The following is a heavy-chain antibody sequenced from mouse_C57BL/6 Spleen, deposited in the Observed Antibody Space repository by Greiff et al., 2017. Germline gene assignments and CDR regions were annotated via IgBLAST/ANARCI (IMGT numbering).Heavy chain of an antibody. V-gene: IGHV1-74*01. CDR2: IHPSDSDT. D-gene: IGHD2-2*01. J-gene: IGHJ4*01. Sequence: QVQLQQPGAELVKPGASVKLSCKASGYTFTSYWMHWVKQRPGQGLEWIGMIHPSDSDTNYNQKFKGKATLTVDKSSSTAYMQLSSLTSAASAVYDCARGGLRRYAMGDWGQGTSVTV. CDR1: GYTFTSYW. CDR3: ARGGLRRYAMGD.